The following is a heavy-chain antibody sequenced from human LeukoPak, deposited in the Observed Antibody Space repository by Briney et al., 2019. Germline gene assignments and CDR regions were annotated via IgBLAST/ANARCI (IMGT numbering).Heavy chain of an antibody. CDR2: FSGSGGST. V-gene: IGHV3-23*01. J-gene: IGHJ4*02. Sequence: GGSLRLSCTASGFTFGDYAMSWVRQAPGKGLECISGFSGSGGSTYYADSVKGRFTISRDNARRSLFLQMNSLRAEDTAVYYCARRASTERGHSYGLDYWGQGTLVTVSS. CDR3: ARRASTERGHSYGLDY. D-gene: IGHD5-18*01. CDR1: GFTFGDYA.